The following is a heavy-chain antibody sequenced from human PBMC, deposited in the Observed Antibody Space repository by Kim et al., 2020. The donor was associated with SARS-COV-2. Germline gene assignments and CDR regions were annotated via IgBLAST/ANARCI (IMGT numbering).Heavy chain of an antibody. J-gene: IGHJ4*01. CDR1: GGTFSSYA. CDR3: ARAGDDSSGYYNRPYYFDY. Sequence: SVKVSCKASGGTFSSYAISWVRQAPGQGLEWMGGIIPIFGTANYAQKFQGRVTITADESTSTAYMELSSLRSEDTAVYYCARAGDDSSGYYNRPYYFDYWGQGTLVTVSS. D-gene: IGHD3-22*01. V-gene: IGHV1-69*13. CDR2: IIPIFGTA.